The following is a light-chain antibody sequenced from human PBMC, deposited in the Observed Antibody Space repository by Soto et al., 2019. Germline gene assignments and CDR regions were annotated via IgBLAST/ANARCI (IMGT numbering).Light chain of an antibody. CDR3: QQYDSSPRT. J-gene: IGKJ1*01. CDR1: QRLRSY. Sequence: EVVLTQSPGILSLSPGDRAALSCRASQRLRSYLAWYQQKPGQAPRLLIYGASTRLTGIPDRFIGSGSGTDFTLTISRLEPEDFAVYYCQQYDSSPRTFGQGTKVEIK. CDR2: GAS. V-gene: IGKV3-20*01.